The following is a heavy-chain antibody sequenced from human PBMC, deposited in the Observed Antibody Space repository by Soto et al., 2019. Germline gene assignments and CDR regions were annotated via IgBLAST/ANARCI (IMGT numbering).Heavy chain of an antibody. V-gene: IGHV1-2*02. CDR3: ASVRRSGTRAAFDI. CDR1: GYTFTGYY. Sequence: ASVKVSCNASGYTFTGYYMHWVRQPPGQGLEWMGWTNPNSGGTNYPQKFEGRVTMTRDTSISTAYMELSRLRSDDTAVYYCASVRRSGTRAAFDIWGQGTMVTVSS. CDR2: TNPNSGGT. D-gene: IGHD1-1*01. J-gene: IGHJ3*02.